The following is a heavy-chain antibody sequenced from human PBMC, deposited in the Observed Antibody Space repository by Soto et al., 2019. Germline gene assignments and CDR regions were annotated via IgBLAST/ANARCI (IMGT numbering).Heavy chain of an antibody. Sequence: QVQLVQSGAEVKKPGSSVKVSCKASGGTFSSYTISWVRQAPGQGLEWMGRIIPILGIANYAQTFQGRGTIAADKCTCTAYMVLSSLRSEGRAVDYCARGYSDPYYYGIGVWGQGTPVTVSS. CDR3: ARGYSDPYYYGIGV. V-gene: IGHV1-69*02. CDR2: IIPILGIA. CDR1: GGTFSSYT. J-gene: IGHJ6*02. D-gene: IGHD3-22*01.